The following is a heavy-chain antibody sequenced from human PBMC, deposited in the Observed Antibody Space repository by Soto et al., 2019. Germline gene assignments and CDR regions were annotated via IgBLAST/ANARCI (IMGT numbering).Heavy chain of an antibody. V-gene: IGHV1-18*01. CDR3: ARASPTGPAPWAASGYSHSHH. D-gene: IGHD3-3*01. CDR1: GYTFTSYG. Sequence: QVQLVQSGAEVKKPGASVKVSCKASGYTFTSYGISWVRQAPGQGLEWMGWISAYNGNTNYAQKLQGRVTMNTDASTSTAHLGLMSLRSGDPAVVYCARASPTGPAPWAASGYSHSHHWGQGTLVTVSS. J-gene: IGHJ4*02. CDR2: ISAYNGNT.